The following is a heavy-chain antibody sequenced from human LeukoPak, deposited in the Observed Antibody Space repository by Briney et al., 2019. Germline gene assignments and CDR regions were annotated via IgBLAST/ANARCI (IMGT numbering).Heavy chain of an antibody. D-gene: IGHD4-17*01. CDR1: GFTFGDYG. V-gene: IGHV3-11*04. CDR3: AREDYGDYGLFDY. CDR2: ISSSGSTI. J-gene: IGHJ4*02. Sequence: PGGSLRLSCTASGFTFGDYGMSWVRQAPGKGLEWVSYISSSGSTIYYADSVKGRFTISRDNAKNSLYLQMNSLRAEDTAVYYCAREDYGDYGLFDYWGQGTLVTVSS.